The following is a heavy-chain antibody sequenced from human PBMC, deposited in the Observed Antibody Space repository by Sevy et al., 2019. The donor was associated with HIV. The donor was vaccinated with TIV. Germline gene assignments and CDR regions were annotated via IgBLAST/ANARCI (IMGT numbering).Heavy chain of an antibody. Sequence: GGSLRLSCAASGFTFSSNELNWVRQAPGKGLEWVSYISSSGGTIYYADSVEGRFTISRDNAKNSLFLQMNNLRAEDTAIYYCAFGGGLHVWGQWTMVTVSS. CDR1: GFTFSSNE. CDR3: AFGGGLHV. CDR2: ISSSGGTI. J-gene: IGHJ6*02. V-gene: IGHV3-48*03. D-gene: IGHD2-15*01.